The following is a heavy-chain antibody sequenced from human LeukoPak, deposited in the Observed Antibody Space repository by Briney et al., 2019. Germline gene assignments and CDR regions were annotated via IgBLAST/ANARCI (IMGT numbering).Heavy chain of an antibody. CDR2: ISPSGDIK. Sequence: GGTLRLSCVASGFTFSRHGVNWVRQAPGKGLEWVSGISPSGDIKYYVDSVKGRFTVSRDNSKNTLYLHMNSLRAEDTAVYYCARDLIFGVVTDYCMDVWGKGTTVTVSS. CDR1: GFTFSRHG. CDR3: ARDLIFGVVTDYCMDV. V-gene: IGHV3-23*01. D-gene: IGHD3-3*01. J-gene: IGHJ6*03.